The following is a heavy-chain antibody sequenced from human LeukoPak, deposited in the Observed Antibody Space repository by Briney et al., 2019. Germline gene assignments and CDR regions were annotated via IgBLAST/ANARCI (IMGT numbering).Heavy chain of an antibody. CDR1: GYTFTSYD. Sequence: GASVTVSCTASGYTFTSYDINWVRQATGQGLEWMGWMNPNSGNTGYAQKFQGRVTMTRNTSISTAYMELSSLRSEDTAVYYCARDSQGGWYPVIDYWGQGTLVTVSS. J-gene: IGHJ4*02. CDR2: MNPNSGNT. D-gene: IGHD6-19*01. V-gene: IGHV1-8*01. CDR3: ARDSQGGWYPVIDY.